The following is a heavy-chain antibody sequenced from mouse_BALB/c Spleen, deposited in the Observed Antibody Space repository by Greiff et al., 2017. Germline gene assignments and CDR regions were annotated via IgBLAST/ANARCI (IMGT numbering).Heavy chain of an antibody. V-gene: IGHV2-2*02. D-gene: IGHD2-1*01. CDR1: GFSLTSYG. J-gene: IGHJ2*01. Sequence: VQLQESGPGLVQPSQSLSITCTVSGFSLTSYGVHWVRQSPGKGLEWLGVIWSGGSTDYNPAFISRLSISKDNSKSQVFFKMNSLQANDTAIYYCARSGGNYYFDYWGQGTTLTVSS. CDR2: IWSGGST. CDR3: ARSGGNYYFDY.